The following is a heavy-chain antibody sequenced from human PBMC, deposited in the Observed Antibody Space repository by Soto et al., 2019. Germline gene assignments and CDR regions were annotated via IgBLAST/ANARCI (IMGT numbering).Heavy chain of an antibody. Sequence: GSLRLSCAVSRLTGRINYLGGVRHAPGKGLEWVSIIYVGGSTYYADSVRGRFTISRDNSKNTLFLQMNSLRAEDTAVYYCARDHNVLGSYAPWFDPWGQGTLVTVSS. CDR1: RLTGRINY. J-gene: IGHJ5*02. D-gene: IGHD3-16*01. V-gene: IGHV3-66*01. CDR3: ARDHNVLGSYAPWFDP. CDR2: IYVGGST.